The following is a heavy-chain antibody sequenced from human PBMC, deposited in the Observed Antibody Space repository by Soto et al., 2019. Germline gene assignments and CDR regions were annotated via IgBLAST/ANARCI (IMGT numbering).Heavy chain of an antibody. CDR3: ARVRRAGAGRDDAFDI. V-gene: IGHV1-69*01. J-gene: IGHJ3*02. Sequence: QVQLVQSGAEVKKPGSSVKVSCKASGGTFSSYAISWVRQAPGQGLEWMGGIIPIFGTANYAQKFQGRVTITADESTSTAYMELSSLRSEDTAVYYCARVRRAGAGRDDAFDIWGQGTMVTVSS. D-gene: IGHD6-19*01. CDR1: GGTFSSYA. CDR2: IIPIFGTA.